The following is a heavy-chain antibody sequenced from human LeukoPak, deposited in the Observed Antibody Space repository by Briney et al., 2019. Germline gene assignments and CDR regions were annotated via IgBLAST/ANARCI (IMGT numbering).Heavy chain of an antibody. CDR3: VRVGSVAGSDYLDY. V-gene: IGHV3-72*01. Sequence: GGSLRLSCAVSGFTFSDYFLDWVRQAPGKGLEWVCRSRNKAKSYTTEYAASVKGRFTISRDDSKNSLNLQMNSLKTEDTAVYYCVRVGSVAGSDYLDYWGQGTLVTVSS. CDR2: SRNKAKSYTT. J-gene: IGHJ4*02. D-gene: IGHD6-19*01. CDR1: GFTFSDYF.